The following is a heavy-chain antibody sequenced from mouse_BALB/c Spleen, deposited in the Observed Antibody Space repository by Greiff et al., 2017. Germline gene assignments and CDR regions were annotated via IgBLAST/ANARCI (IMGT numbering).Heavy chain of an antibody. CDR1: GFTFSSFG. Sequence: EVHLVESGGGLVQPGGSRKLSCAASGFTFSSFGMHWVRQAPEKGLEWVAYISSGSSTIYYADTVKGRFTISRDNPKNTLFLQMTSLRSEDTAMYYCARLGATDAMDYWGQGTSVTVSS. V-gene: IGHV5-17*02. D-gene: IGHD3-1*01. J-gene: IGHJ4*01. CDR2: ISSGSSTI. CDR3: ARLGATDAMDY.